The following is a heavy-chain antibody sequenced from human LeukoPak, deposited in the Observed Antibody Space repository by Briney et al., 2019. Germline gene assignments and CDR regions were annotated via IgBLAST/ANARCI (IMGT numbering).Heavy chain of an antibody. Sequence: PSETLSLTCTVSGGSITTTTYYWGWIRQSPGKGLEWLGNIYYSGTTYYNPSLKSRVTISVDTSKNQFSLKLSSVTAADTAVYYCASVGPSTPNWCDPWGQGTLVTVSS. V-gene: IGHV4-39*01. CDR2: IYYSGTT. CDR3: ASVGPSTPNWCDP. J-gene: IGHJ5*02. D-gene: IGHD1-26*01. CDR1: GGSITTTTYY.